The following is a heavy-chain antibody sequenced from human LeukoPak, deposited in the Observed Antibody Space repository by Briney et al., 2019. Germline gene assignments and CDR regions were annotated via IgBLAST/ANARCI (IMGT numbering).Heavy chain of an antibody. J-gene: IGHJ5*02. CDR3: ARGHYGYWFDP. CDR2: INDIGVHI. CDR1: GFIFNKFS. Sequence: GGSLRLSCAASGFIFNKFSMNWVRQAPGTGLEWVSSINDIGVHIYYADSVKGRFTISRDNAKNSLYLQMNSLRVEDTAVYYYARGHYGYWFDPWGQGTLVTVSS. D-gene: IGHD4-17*01. V-gene: IGHV3-21*01.